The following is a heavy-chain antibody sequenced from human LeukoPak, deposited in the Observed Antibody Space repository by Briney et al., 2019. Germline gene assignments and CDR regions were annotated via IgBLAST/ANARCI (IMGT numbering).Heavy chain of an antibody. CDR2: IYYSGST. J-gene: IGHJ4*02. CDR1: GGSISSGGYY. Sequence: TSQTLSLTCTVSGGSISSGGYYWSWIRQHPGKGLEWIGYIYYSGSTYYNPSHKSRVTISVDTSKNQFSLKLSSVTAADTAVYYCARDAHLLNSGYDYWGQGTLVTVSS. CDR3: ARDAHLLNSGYDY. D-gene: IGHD5-12*01. V-gene: IGHV4-31*03.